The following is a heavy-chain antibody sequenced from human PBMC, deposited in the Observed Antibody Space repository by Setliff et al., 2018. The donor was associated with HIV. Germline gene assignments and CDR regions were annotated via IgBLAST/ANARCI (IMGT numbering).Heavy chain of an antibody. CDR2: IKTRTEGGTT. CDR3: TGSVWNPGH. CDR1: GFTFSNAW. V-gene: IGHV3-15*01. J-gene: IGHJ4*02. D-gene: IGHD1-1*01. Sequence: PGGSLRLSCAASGFTFSNAWMSWVRQAPGKWLEWVGRIKTRTEGGTTDYAAPVKGRFTISRDDSKNTLYLQMNSLKTEDTAMYYCTGSVWNPGHWGQGSLVTSPQ.